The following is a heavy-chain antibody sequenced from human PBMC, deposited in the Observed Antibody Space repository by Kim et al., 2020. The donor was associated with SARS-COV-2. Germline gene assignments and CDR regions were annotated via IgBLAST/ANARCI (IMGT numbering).Heavy chain of an antibody. J-gene: IGHJ4*02. Sequence: GTVKGRFTISRDKAKNTLYLQMNSLRAEDKAVYYCAKDPNYDFWSGYYLYWGQGTLVTVSS. V-gene: IGHV3-23*01. D-gene: IGHD3-3*01. CDR3: AKDPNYDFWSGYYLY.